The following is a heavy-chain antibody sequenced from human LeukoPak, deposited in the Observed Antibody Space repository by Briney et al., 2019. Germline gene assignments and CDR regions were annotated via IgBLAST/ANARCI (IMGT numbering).Heavy chain of an antibody. D-gene: IGHD6-6*01. J-gene: IGHJ4*02. CDR1: GFTFSSYS. CDR3: ARDAGVHSSSSFDY. V-gene: IGHV3-21*06. CDR2: ISSSSSYI. Sequence: GGSLRLSCAASGFTFSSYSMNWVRQAPGRGLEGVSSISSSSSYIYYAASVKGRFTISRGNDKNSLYLQMNSLRAEDAAVYYCARDAGVHSSSSFDYWGQGTLVTVSS.